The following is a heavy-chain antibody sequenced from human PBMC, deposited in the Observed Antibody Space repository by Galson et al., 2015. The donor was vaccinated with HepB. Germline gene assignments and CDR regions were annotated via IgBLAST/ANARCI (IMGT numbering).Heavy chain of an antibody. Sequence: CAISGDSVSSNRAAWNWLRRSPSRGLEWLGRTYYTSKWYIDYAVSVQSRITINPDTSKNQFSLQLNSVTPEDTAVYYCARAPTPRGSYEDYFDYWGQGTLVTVSS. J-gene: IGHJ4*02. CDR2: TYYTSKWYI. D-gene: IGHD1-26*01. V-gene: IGHV6-1*01. CDR3: ARAPTPRGSYEDYFDY. CDR1: GDSVSSNRAA.